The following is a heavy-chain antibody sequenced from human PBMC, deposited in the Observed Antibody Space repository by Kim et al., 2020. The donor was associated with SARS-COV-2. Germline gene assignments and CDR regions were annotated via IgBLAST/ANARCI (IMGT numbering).Heavy chain of an antibody. J-gene: IGHJ4*02. V-gene: IGHV3-7*03. D-gene: IGHD3-3*01. CDR2: IKQAGSAK. Sequence: GGSLRLSCAASGFTFSSYWMSWVRQAPGKGLEWVANIKQAGSAKYYVDSVKGRFTISRDNTKKSLYLQMNSLRAEDTAVYYCARDGRRFLEWFSFYFVYWGQGTLVTVSS. CDR3: ARDGRRFLEWFSFYFVY. CDR1: GFTFSSYW.